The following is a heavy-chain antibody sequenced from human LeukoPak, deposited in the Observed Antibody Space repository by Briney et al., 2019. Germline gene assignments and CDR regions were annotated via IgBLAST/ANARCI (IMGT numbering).Heavy chain of an antibody. CDR2: MNSRSSNI. Sequence: GGSLRLSCAASGFTFSTYEMNWVRQAPGKGLERVSYMNSRSSNIYYVDSVKGRFTISRDNAGNSLYLQMNSLRAEDTAVYYCSRVLITFEGVIANGAFDSSSEGTMATVSS. CDR1: GFTFSTYE. J-gene: IGHJ3*02. CDR3: SRVLITFEGVIANGAFDS. D-gene: IGHD3-16*02. V-gene: IGHV3-48*03.